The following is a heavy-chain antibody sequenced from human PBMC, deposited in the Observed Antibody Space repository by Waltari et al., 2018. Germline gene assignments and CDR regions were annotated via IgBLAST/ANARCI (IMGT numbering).Heavy chain of an antibody. V-gene: IGHV3-23*04. J-gene: IGHJ4*02. CDR1: GFTFSNYP. D-gene: IGHD1-26*01. Sequence: EVQLVESGGGLVQPGGSLRLSCAASGFTFSNYPVSWVRQPPGEGLEGVSAMGGRGGTTYFADSVKGRFTISRDNSKETLYLQMNSLRAEDTAVYYCAKLPTTGSFLDYWGQGTLVTVSS. CDR2: MGGRGGTT. CDR3: AKLPTTGSFLDY.